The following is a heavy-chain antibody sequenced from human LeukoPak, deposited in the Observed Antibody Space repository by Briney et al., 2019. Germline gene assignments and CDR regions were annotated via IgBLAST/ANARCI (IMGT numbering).Heavy chain of an antibody. J-gene: IGHJ4*02. V-gene: IGHV4-39*01. CDR2: IYYSGRT. Sequence: SETLSLTCTVSGGSISSSNYYWGWIRQPPGKGLEWIGSIYYSGRTYYNPSLKSRVTISVDTSKNQFPLKLSSVTAADTAVYFCARHTYSGYDYPFDYWGQGTLVTVSS. CDR3: ARHTYSGYDYPFDY. D-gene: IGHD5-12*01. CDR1: GGSISSSNYY.